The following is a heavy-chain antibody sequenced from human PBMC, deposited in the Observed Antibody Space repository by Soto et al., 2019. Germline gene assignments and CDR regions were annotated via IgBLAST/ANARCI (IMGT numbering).Heavy chain of an antibody. CDR2: IFANGHT. J-gene: IGHJ5*02. Sequence: SETLSLTCMVSGGSVSEKYWNWARQPPGKGLEWIGLIFANGHTDYNPSLKSRVTMSVDASKNQFSLRLTSMTAADTAVYYCVASLASSGLNWLDPWGRGTLVTVSP. CDR1: GGSVSEKY. V-gene: IGHV4-4*07. CDR3: VASLASSGLNWLDP.